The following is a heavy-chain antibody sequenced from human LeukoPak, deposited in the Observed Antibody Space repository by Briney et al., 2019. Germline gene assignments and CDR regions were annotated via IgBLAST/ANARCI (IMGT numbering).Heavy chain of an antibody. CDR2: MNPNSGNT. CDR1: GYTFTSYG. D-gene: IGHD2-15*01. CDR3: ARRDVLDAFDI. J-gene: IGHJ3*02. Sequence: ASVKVSCKASGYTFTSYGISWVRQAPGQGLEWMGWMNPNSGNTGYAQKFQGRVTMTRDTSTSTVYMELSSLRSEDTAVYYCARRDVLDAFDIWGQGTMVTVSS. V-gene: IGHV1-8*02.